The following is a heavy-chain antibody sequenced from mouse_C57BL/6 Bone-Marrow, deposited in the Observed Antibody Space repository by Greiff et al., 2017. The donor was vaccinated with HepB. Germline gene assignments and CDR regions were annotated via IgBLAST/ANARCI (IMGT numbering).Heavy chain of an antibody. CDR2: ISDGGSYT. D-gene: IGHD2-5*01. CDR3: ARAAYYSNYWFAY. CDR1: GFTFSSYA. J-gene: IGHJ3*01. Sequence: EVKLMESGGGLVKPGGSLKLSCAASGFTFSSYAMSWVRQTPEKRLEWVATISDGGSYTYYPDNVKGRFTISRDNAKNNLYLQMSHLKSEDTAMYYCARAAYYSNYWFAYWGQGTLVTVSA. V-gene: IGHV5-4*03.